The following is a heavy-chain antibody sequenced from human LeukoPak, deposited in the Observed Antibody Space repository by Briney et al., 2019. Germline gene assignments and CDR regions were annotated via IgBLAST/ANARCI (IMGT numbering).Heavy chain of an antibody. V-gene: IGHV3-74*01. Sequence: GGSLRLSCAASGFTFPNYVMNWVRQVPGKGLVWVSRINTDGSSTTYVDSVKGRFTISRDNAKNTLYLQMNTLRAEDTAVYYCARAGLSCGGDCYFFDYWGQGALVTVSS. J-gene: IGHJ4*02. CDR2: INTDGSST. CDR1: GFTFPNYV. CDR3: ARAGLSCGGDCYFFDY. D-gene: IGHD2-21*01.